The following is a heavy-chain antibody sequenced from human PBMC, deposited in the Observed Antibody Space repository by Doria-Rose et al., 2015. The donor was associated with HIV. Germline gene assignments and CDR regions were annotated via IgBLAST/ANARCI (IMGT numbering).Heavy chain of an antibody. J-gene: IGHJ4*02. D-gene: IGHD5-12*01. Sequence: MGLEWIGYSYYSGSTYYNPSLKSRVTISIDTSKNQFSLKLSSVTAADTAVYHCARELRLNTYYFDYWGQGTLVSVSS. CDR2: SYYSGST. CDR3: ARELRLNTYYFDY. V-gene: IGHV4-30-4*01.